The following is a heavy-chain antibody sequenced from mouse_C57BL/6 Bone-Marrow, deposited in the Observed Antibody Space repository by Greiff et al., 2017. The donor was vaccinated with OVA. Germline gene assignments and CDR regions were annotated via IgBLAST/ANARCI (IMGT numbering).Heavy chain of an antibody. J-gene: IGHJ1*03. V-gene: IGHV1-81*01. Sequence: QVQLKESGAELARPGASVKLSCKASGYTFTSYGISWVKQRTGQGLEWIGEIYPRSGNTYYNEKFKGKATLTADKSSSTAYMELRSLTSEDSAVYFWARSPFTPYWYFDVWGTGTTVTVSS. CDR1: GYTFTSYG. D-gene: IGHD1-1*01. CDR2: IYPRSGNT. CDR3: ARSPFTPYWYFDV.